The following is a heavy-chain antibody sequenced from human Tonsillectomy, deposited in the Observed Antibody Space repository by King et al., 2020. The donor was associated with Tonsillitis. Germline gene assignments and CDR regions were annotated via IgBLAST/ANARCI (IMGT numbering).Heavy chain of an antibody. V-gene: IGHV3-73*01. CDR1: GFTFSGSA. CDR2: IRSKANSYAT. Sequence: VQLVESGGGLVQPGGSLKLSCAASGFTFSGSAMPWVRQASGKGLEWVGRIRSKANSYATAYVASVKGRFTISRDDSKNTAYLQMNSLKTEDTAVYYCTRPGAAGYYYYMDVWGKGTTVTVSS. D-gene: IGHD6-13*01. J-gene: IGHJ6*03. CDR3: TRPGAAGYYYYMDV.